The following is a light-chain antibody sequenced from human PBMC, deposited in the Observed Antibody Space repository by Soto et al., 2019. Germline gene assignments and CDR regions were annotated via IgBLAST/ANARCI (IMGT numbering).Light chain of an antibody. Sequence: EIVMTQSPATLYVSPGERATLSCRASQSVSTNLAWYQQKPGQAPSLLIYGASTRATGIPARLSGSGSGTEFSLTVSILQSEDFAVYYCQQYDKWPPYTFGQGPKREIK. CDR3: QQYDKWPPYT. CDR1: QSVSTN. CDR2: GAS. J-gene: IGKJ2*01. V-gene: IGKV3-15*01.